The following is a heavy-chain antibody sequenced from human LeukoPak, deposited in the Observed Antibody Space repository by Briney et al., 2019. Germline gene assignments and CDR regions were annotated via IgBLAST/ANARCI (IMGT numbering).Heavy chain of an antibody. CDR3: AREAGINYYDSSGYSL. Sequence: GGSLRLSCAASGFTFSSYAMSWVRQAPGKGLEWVSAVSGGGDYTYYADSVKGRFTISRDNSKNTQYLQMNSLRAEDTAVYYCAREAGINYYDSSGYSLWGQGTLVTVSS. CDR2: VSGGGDYT. V-gene: IGHV3-23*01. J-gene: IGHJ4*02. D-gene: IGHD3-22*01. CDR1: GFTFSSYA.